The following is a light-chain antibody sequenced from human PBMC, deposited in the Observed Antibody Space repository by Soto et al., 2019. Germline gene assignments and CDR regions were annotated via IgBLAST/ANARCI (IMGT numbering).Light chain of an antibody. CDR1: QSVDPY. V-gene: IGKV3-20*01. CDR3: QQYNSSLT. J-gene: IGKJ4*01. CDR2: GVT. Sequence: EVVLTQSPATLSLPPGEIATLSCRASQSVDPYLARYQQKPGQPPTLLIYGVTSMATGIPDRFSGSGSGTDFTLTISRLEPEDFAVYYFQQYNSSLTFAGGTKVEIK.